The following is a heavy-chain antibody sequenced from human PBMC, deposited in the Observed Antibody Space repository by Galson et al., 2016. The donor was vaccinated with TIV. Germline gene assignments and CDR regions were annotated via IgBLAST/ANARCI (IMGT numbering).Heavy chain of an antibody. CDR3: ARGDPNHDLIISNFADN. Sequence: SLRLSCAVSGFTFSTYSMNWVRQAPGKGLEWVSSISNGGTYIKSVDSVKGRFTISRGNAKNSLYLQMNSLRAEDTAVYYCARGDPNHDLIISNFADNWGQGTLVTVSS. J-gene: IGHJ4*02. CDR1: GFTFSTYS. V-gene: IGHV3-21*01. CDR2: ISNGGTYI. D-gene: IGHD3-3*01.